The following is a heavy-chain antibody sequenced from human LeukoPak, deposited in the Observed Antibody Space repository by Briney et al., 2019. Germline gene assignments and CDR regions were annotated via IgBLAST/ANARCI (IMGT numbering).Heavy chain of an antibody. V-gene: IGHV1-69*01. D-gene: IGHD6-13*01. J-gene: IGHJ5*02. CDR3: AREAGIAAAGGWFDP. Sequence: SVKVSCKASGGTFSSYAISWVRQAPGQGLEWMGGIIPIFGTANYAQKFQGRVTITADESASTAYMELSSLRSEDTAVYYCAREAGIAAAGGWFDPWGQGTLVTVSS. CDR1: GGTFSSYA. CDR2: IIPIFGTA.